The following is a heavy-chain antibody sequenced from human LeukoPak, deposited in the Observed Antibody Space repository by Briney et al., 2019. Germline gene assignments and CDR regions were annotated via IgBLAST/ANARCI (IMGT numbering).Heavy chain of an antibody. D-gene: IGHD3-9*01. CDR2: IYSGGST. CDR3: AMGRSVRYYDWLDY. CDR1: GFTFNSYG. J-gene: IGHJ4*02. V-gene: IGHV3-23*03. Sequence: PGGSLTLSCAASGFTFNSYGMRWLRHAPGKGLEGVSVIYSGGSTYYADSVNGRFTICRDNFKNTLFLQMSSLRAVDTGVYDCAMGRSVRYYDWLDYWGQGTLVTVSS.